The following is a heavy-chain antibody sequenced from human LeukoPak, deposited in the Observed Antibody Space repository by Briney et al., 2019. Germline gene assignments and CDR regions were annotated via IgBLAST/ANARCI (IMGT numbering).Heavy chain of an antibody. J-gene: IGHJ4*02. V-gene: IGHV4-31*03. CDR1: GGSINSASHH. D-gene: IGHD6-13*01. CDR2: IYYSGIT. CDR3: ARVGLSGSGWYGDFDY. Sequence: SETLSLTCTVSGGSINSASHHWSWLRQHPGRGLEWIGYIYYSGITYYNPSLKSRVTISIDTSENQFSLKLSSVTAADTAVYYCARVGLSGSGWYGDFDYWGQGTLVTVSS.